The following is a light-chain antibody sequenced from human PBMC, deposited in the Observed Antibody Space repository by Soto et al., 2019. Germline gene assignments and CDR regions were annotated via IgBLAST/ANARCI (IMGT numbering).Light chain of an antibody. CDR2: GSY. Sequence: QSVLTQPPSVSGAPGQRVTISCTGGSSNIGAGYDVHWYLQLPGTAPKLLIYGSYNRPSGVPDRFSGSKSGTSASLAITGLQPDDEADYSGQSYLSTLTTVRFGGVT. CDR1: SSNIGAGYD. J-gene: IGLJ2*01. V-gene: IGLV1-40*01. CDR3: QSYLSTLTTVR.